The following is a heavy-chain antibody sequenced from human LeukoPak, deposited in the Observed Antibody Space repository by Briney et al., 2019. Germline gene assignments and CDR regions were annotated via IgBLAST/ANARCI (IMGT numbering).Heavy chain of an antibody. CDR1: GFTFSSYW. Sequence: GGSLRLSCAASGFTFSSYWMSWVRQAPGKGLEWVAHIKQDGSEKYYVDSVKGRFTISRDNAKNSLYLQMNSLRAEDTAVYYCASSTAAVKREGYYFDYWGQGTLVTVSS. V-gene: IGHV3-7*05. D-gene: IGHD6-13*01. CDR2: IKQDGSEK. J-gene: IGHJ4*02. CDR3: ASSTAAVKREGYYFDY.